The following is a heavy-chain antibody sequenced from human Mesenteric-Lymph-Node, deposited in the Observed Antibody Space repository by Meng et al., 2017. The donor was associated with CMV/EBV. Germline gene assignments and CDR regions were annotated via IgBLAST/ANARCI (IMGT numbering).Heavy chain of an antibody. CDR1: GFIFSSYE. Sequence: GGPLRLSCAASGFIFSSYEMNWVRQAPGKGLEWVSFISNSGSSTYYADSVKGRFTISRDNSKNTLYLQLNSLRAEDTAVYYCAKDIRKGTTIRGGYYFDYWGQGAMVTVSS. D-gene: IGHD5-12*01. V-gene: IGHV3-23*01. CDR2: ISNSGSST. CDR3: AKDIRKGTTIRGGYYFDY. J-gene: IGHJ4*02.